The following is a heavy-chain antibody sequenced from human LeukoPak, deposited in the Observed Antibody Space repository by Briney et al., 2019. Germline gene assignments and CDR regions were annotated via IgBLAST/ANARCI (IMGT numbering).Heavy chain of an antibody. D-gene: IGHD6-13*01. V-gene: IGHV3-30-3*01. CDR1: GFTFSSYA. CDR2: ISYDGSNK. J-gene: IGHJ3*02. Sequence: GGSLRLSCAASGFTFSSYAMHWVRQAPGKGLEWVAVISYDGSNKYYADSVKGRFTISRDNSKNTLYLQMNSLRAEDTAVYYCARSAAGHDAFDIWGQGTMVTVSS. CDR3: ARSAAGHDAFDI.